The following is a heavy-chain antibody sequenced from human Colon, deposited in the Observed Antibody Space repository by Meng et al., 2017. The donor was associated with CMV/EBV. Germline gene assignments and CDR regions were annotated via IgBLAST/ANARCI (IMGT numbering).Heavy chain of an antibody. V-gene: IGHV1-2*02. CDR2: INPNSGGT. D-gene: IGHD3-22*01. CDR3: ARGKNYYDSSGYRKGLDY. Sequence: QGQLVQSGAEVKKPGASVKVSCKASGYTFTDNYMHWVRQAPAQGLEWMGWINPNSGGTNYAQKFQGRVTMTRDTSISTAYMELSRLRSDDTAVYYCARGKNYYDSSGYRKGLDYWGQGTLVTVSS. J-gene: IGHJ4*02. CDR1: GYTFTDNY.